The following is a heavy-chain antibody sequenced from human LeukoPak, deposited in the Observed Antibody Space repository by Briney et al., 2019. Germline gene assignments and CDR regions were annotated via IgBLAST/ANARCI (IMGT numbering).Heavy chain of an antibody. CDR3: AKDSGRILWFGDIDY. Sequence: PGGSLRLSCAASGFTFDDYAMHWVRQAPGKGLEWVSAISGSGGSTYYADSVKGRFTISRDNSKNTLYLQMNSLRAEDTAVYYCAKDSGRILWFGDIDYWGQGTLVTVSS. CDR2: ISGSGGST. D-gene: IGHD3-10*01. CDR1: GFTFDDYA. V-gene: IGHV3-23*01. J-gene: IGHJ4*02.